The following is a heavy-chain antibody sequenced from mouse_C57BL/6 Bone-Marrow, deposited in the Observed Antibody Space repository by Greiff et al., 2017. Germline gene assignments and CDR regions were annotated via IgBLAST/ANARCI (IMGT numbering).Heavy chain of an antibody. V-gene: IGHV1-19*01. CDR2: INPYNGGT. J-gene: IGHJ3*01. CDR3: ARWSYYGTAWFAY. D-gene: IGHD2-10*01. CDR1: GYTFTDYY. Sequence: EVKLQQSGPVLVKPGASVKMSCKASGYTFTDYYMNWVKQSHGKSLEWIGVINPYNGGTSYNQKFKGKATLTVDKSSSTACMELNSLTSEDSAVYYCARWSYYGTAWFAYWGQGTLVTVSA.